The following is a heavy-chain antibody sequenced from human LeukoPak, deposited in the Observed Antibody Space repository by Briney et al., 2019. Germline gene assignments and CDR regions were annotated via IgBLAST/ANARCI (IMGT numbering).Heavy chain of an antibody. V-gene: IGHV3-33*05. CDR2: VSYDEATR. CDR1: GFTFSDYG. CDR3: ARLTTFVWLGRSAEGGDY. Sequence: PGGSLRLSCAASGFTFSDYGMHWVRQAPGKGLEWVAVVSYDEATRYYAESVKGRFTVARDNSRNTVYLQMSSLSAEDTAVYYCARLTTFVWLGRSAEGGDYWGQGTLVTVSA. D-gene: IGHD4-11*01. J-gene: IGHJ4*02.